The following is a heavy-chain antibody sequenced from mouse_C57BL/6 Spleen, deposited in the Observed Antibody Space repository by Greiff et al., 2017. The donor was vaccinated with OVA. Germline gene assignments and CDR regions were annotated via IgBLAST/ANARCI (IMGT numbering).Heavy chain of an antibody. CDR1: GFNIKNTY. J-gene: IGHJ2*01. V-gene: IGHV14-3*01. Sequence: EVKLQESVAELVRPGASVKLSCTASGFNIKNTYMHWVKQRPEQGLEWIGRIDPANGNTKYAPKFQGKATITADTSSNTAYLQLSSLTSEDTAIYYCAITTVVATGYFDYWGQGTTLTVSS. D-gene: IGHD1-1*01. CDR2: IDPANGNT. CDR3: AITTVVATGYFDY.